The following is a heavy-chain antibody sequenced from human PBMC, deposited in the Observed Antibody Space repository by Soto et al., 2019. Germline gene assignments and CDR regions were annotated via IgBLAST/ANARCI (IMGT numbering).Heavy chain of an antibody. CDR1: GYTFTSYG. Sequence: ASVKVSCTAAGYTFTSYGISWLRQAPGQGLEWMGWISAYNGNTNYAKKLQGRVTMTTDTYTSTAYMELRSLRSEDTAVYYCARIVAYDSSGPIWGQGTMVTISS. J-gene: IGHJ3*02. D-gene: IGHD3-22*01. CDR3: ARIVAYDSSGPI. V-gene: IGHV1-18*04. CDR2: ISAYNGNT.